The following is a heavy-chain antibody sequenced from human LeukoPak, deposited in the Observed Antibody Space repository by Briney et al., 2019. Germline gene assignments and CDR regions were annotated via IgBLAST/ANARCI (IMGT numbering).Heavy chain of an antibody. CDR1: GGTFSSYA. CDR2: IIPIFGTA. Sequence: SVKVSCKASGGTFSSYAISWVRQAPGQGLEWMGGIIPIFGTANYAQKFQGRVTITADESTSTAYTELSSLRSEDTAVYYCARDQSSVDAFDIWGQGTMVTVSS. J-gene: IGHJ3*02. V-gene: IGHV1-69*01. CDR3: ARDQSSVDAFDI. D-gene: IGHD5/OR15-5a*01.